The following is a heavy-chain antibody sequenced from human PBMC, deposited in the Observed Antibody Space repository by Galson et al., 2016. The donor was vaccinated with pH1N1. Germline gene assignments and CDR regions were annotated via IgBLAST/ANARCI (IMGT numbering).Heavy chain of an antibody. CDR2: ISERSHFT. V-gene: IGHV3-11*03. Sequence: SLRLSCAASGFTFNHYYMSWLRQAPGKGLEWISFISERSHFTNYADSVKGRFTISRDNTKNSVFLQMDSLRPEDTALYYCARCLFSSSSGSPFDYWGRGTLVTVSS. CDR1: GFTFNHYY. D-gene: IGHD6-6*01. CDR3: ARCLFSSSSGSPFDY. J-gene: IGHJ4*02.